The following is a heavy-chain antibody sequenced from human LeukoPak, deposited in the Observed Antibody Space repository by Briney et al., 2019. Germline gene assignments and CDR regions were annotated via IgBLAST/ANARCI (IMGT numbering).Heavy chain of an antibody. V-gene: IGHV3-7*01. J-gene: IGHJ4*02. CDR1: GFTFSSYW. CDR3: ARVRVGASRAPSSSWYSDY. Sequence: GGSLRLSCAASGFTFSSYWMSWVRQAPGKGLEWVANIKQDGSEKYYVDSVKGRFTISRDNAKNSLYLQMNSLRAEDTAVYYCARVRVGASRAPSSSWYSDYWGQGTLVTVSS. CDR2: IKQDGSEK. D-gene: IGHD6-13*01.